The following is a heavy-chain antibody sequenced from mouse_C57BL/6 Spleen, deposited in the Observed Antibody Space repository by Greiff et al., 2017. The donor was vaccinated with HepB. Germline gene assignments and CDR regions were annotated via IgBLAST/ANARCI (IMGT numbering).Heavy chain of an antibody. CDR2: ISYDGSN. J-gene: IGHJ3*01. CDR1: GYSITSGYY. Sequence: EVKLEESGPGLVKPSQSLSLTCSVTGYSITSGYYWNWIRQFPGNKLEWMGYISYDGSNNYNPSLKNRISITRDTSKNQFFLKLNSVTTEDTATYYCASRYGYDRAWGQGTLVTVSA. V-gene: IGHV3-6*01. CDR3: ASRYGYDRA. D-gene: IGHD2-2*01.